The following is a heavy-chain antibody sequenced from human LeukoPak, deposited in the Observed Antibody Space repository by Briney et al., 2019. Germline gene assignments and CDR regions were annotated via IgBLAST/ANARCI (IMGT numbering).Heavy chain of an antibody. CDR1: GFTFSTSW. J-gene: IGHJ4*02. CDR3: VGNRLDNLDY. D-gene: IGHD6-19*01. Sequence: GGSLRLSCAASGFTFSTSWMHWVRQAPGKGLVWVSRISSDGSTTSYADSVKGRFTISRDNAKNTLYLQMNSLRAEDTAVYCCVGNRLDNLDYWGQGTLVTVSS. CDR2: ISSDGSTT. V-gene: IGHV3-74*01.